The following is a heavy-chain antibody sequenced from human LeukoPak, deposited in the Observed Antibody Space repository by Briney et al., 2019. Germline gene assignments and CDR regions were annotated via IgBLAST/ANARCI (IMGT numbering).Heavy chain of an antibody. D-gene: IGHD1-1*01. V-gene: IGHV3-33*01. J-gene: IGHJ2*01. CDR1: GFTFSSYG. Sequence: GRSLRLSCAASGFTFSSYGMHWVRQAPGKGLEWVAVIWYDGSNKYYADSVKGRFTISRDNSKNTLYLQMNSLRAEDTAVYYCARELISTTWRGNRSYFHLWGRDTLVTVSS. CDR3: ARELISTTWRGNRSYFHL. CDR2: IWYDGSNK.